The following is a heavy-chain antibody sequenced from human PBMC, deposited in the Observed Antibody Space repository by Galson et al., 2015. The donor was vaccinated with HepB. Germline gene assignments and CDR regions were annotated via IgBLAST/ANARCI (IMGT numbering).Heavy chain of an antibody. Sequence: SLRLSCAASGFTFSGYAMHWVRQAPGKGLEWVAVISNDGSNRYYADSVKGRFTISRDNSKNTQYMQMNSLRAEDTAVYYCASHIYWRQGTLVTVSS. CDR3: ASHIY. CDR2: ISNDGSNR. J-gene: IGHJ4*02. V-gene: IGHV3-30*04. CDR1: GFTFSGYA.